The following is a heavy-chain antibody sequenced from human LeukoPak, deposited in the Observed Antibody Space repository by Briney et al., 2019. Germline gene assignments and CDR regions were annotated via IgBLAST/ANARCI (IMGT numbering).Heavy chain of an antibody. D-gene: IGHD4-17*01. CDR2: IHYSGTT. CDR1: GGSISSYY. Sequence: SETLSLTCTVSGGSISSYYWSWIRQPPGKGLEWIGYIHYSGTTNYNPSLRRRVTISVDTSRNHLSLRLSSVTAADTAVYYCARGGNYGDYDGYFDYSGQGTLVSVSS. V-gene: IGHV4-59*08. J-gene: IGHJ4*02. CDR3: ARGGNYGDYDGYFDY.